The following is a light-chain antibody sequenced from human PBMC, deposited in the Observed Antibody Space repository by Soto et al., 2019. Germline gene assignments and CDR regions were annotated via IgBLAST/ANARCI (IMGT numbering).Light chain of an antibody. V-gene: IGLV2-8*01. CDR3: SAYAGSSTWV. Sequence: QSAPTQPPSAAGSPGQSVTFSCTGTSSDVGGYNYVSWYQQYPGKAPKLMIYEVYKRPSGVPDRFSGSKSGNTASLTVSGLQPEDEADYYCSAYAGSSTWVFGGGTKVTVL. CDR2: EVY. CDR1: SSDVGGYNY. J-gene: IGLJ2*01.